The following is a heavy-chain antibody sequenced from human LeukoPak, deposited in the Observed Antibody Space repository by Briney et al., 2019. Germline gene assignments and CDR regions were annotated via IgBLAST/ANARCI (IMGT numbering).Heavy chain of an antibody. V-gene: IGHV3-11*01. D-gene: IGHD1-26*01. CDR1: GFTFSDYY. CDR3: ANAPSRSDRRFDY. CDR2: ISSSGSTI. J-gene: IGHJ4*02. Sequence: SGGSLRLSCAASGFTFSDYYMSWIRQAPGKGLEWVSYISSSGSTIYYADSVKGRFTISRDNAKNSLYLQMNSLRAEDTAVYYFANAPSRSDRRFDYWGQGTLVTVSS.